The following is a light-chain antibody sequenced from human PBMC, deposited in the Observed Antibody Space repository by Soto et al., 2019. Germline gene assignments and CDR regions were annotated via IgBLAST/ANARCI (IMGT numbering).Light chain of an antibody. CDR2: AAS. V-gene: IGKV1-27*01. J-gene: IGKJ1*01. Sequence: DIQMTQSPSSLSASVGDRVTITCRASQGISNYLAWYQQKPGKVPKLLIYAASTLQSGVPSRFSGSGSGTDFTLTISSLQPEVVASYYCKKYNSAPWTFGQGTKVDIK. CDR1: QGISNY. CDR3: KKYNSAPWT.